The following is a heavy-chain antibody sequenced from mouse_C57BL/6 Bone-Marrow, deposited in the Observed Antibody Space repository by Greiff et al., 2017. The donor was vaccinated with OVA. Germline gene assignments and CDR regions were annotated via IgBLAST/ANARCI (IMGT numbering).Heavy chain of an antibody. CDR1: GYTFTDYE. CDR2: IDPETGGT. V-gene: IGHV1-15*01. CDR3: TRSGRQGAWFAY. D-gene: IGHD2-12*01. J-gene: IGHJ3*01. Sequence: VKLMESGAELVRPGASVTLSCKASGYTFTDYEMHWVKQTPVHGLEWIGAIDPETGGTAYNQKFKGKAILTADKSSSTAYMELRSLTSEDSAVYYCTRSGRQGAWFAYWGQGTLVTVSA.